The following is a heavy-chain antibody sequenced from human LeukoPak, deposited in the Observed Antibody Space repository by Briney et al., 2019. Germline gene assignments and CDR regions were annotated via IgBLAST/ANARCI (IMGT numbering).Heavy chain of an antibody. CDR3: ARDPINYDFWSGPSNYMDV. CDR2: IKQDGSEK. CDR1: GFTFSSYW. D-gene: IGHD3-3*01. J-gene: IGHJ6*03. Sequence: GGSLRLSCAASGFTFSSYWMSWVRQAPGKGLEWVANIKQDGSEKYYVDSVKGRFTISRDNAKNSLYLQMNSLRAEDTAVYYCARDPINYDFWSGPSNYMDVWGKGTTVTVSS. V-gene: IGHV3-7*01.